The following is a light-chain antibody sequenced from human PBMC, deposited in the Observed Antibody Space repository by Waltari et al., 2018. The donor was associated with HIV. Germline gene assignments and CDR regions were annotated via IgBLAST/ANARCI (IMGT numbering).Light chain of an antibody. V-gene: IGKV3-15*01. CDR3: QEYNSWPSWA. Sequence: VLTQSPVTLSVSPGERATLSCRASQSVSSNLAWYQQKPGQAPRVLIYGAVTRATGVPARFRGGRSGTEFTLTISGLQSEDFAVYYCQEYNSWPSWAFGQGTKVEVK. CDR1: QSVSSN. J-gene: IGKJ1*01. CDR2: GAV.